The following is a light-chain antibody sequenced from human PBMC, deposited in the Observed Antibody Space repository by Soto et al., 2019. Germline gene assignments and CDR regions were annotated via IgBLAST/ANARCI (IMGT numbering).Light chain of an antibody. Sequence: ALTQPPSASGAPGQRVTISCTGSSSNIGATYDVQWYQQLPGTAPKLLIYGNSNRPSGVPDRFSGSKSGTSASLAITGLQADDEADYYCQSYDSSLSAHYVFGTGTKVTVL. J-gene: IGLJ1*01. CDR2: GNS. CDR1: SSNIGATYD. V-gene: IGLV1-40*01. CDR3: QSYDSSLSAHYV.